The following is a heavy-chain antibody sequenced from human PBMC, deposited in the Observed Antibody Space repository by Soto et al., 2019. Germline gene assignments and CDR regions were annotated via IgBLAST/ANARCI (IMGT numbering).Heavy chain of an antibody. D-gene: IGHD3-9*01. CDR1: GFTFSSYA. CDR2: ISGSGGST. CDR3: AKDQDSYYDILTGYYMGLDY. V-gene: IGHV3-23*01. Sequence: GGSLRLSCAASGFTFSSYAMSWVRHAPGKGPEWVSAISGSGGSTYYADSVKGRFTISRDNSKNTLYLQMNSLRAEDTAVYYCAKDQDSYYDILTGYYMGLDYWGQGTLVTVSS. J-gene: IGHJ4*02.